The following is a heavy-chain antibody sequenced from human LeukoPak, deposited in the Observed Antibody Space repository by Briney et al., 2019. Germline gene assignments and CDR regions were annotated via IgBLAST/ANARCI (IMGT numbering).Heavy chain of an antibody. D-gene: IGHD2-15*01. CDR2: IKYDGTEK. J-gene: IGHJ5*02. CDR1: GFSFSTFW. CDR3: AKISRVAATSDP. V-gene: IGHV3-7*01. Sequence: GGSLRLSCAASGFSFSTFWMTWVRQAPGKGLEWVANIKYDGTEKFYVDSVKGRFTISRDNAKNSLYLQMNSLRAADTAVYYCAKISRVAATSDPWGQGTLVTVSS.